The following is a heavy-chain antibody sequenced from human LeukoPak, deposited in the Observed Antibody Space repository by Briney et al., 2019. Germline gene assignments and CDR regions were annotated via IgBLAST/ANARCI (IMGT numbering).Heavy chain of an antibody. CDR1: GYSISSGYY. J-gene: IGHJ6*03. CDR3: ARPIFQPSGYYYYYMDV. V-gene: IGHV4-38-2*01. CDR2: IYHSGST. D-gene: IGHD3-3*01. Sequence: SETLSLTCAVSGYSISSGYYWGWIRQPPGKGLEWIGGIYHSGSTYYNPSLKSRVTISVDTSKNQFSLKLSSVTAADTAVYYCARPIFQPSGYYYYYMDVWGKGTTVTVSS.